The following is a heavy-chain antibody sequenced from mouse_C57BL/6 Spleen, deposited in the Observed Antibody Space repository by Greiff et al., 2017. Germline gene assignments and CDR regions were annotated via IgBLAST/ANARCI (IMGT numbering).Heavy chain of an antibody. CDR3: ARSNDYDCGFAY. V-gene: IGHV1-72*01. Sequence: QVQLQQPGAELVKPGASVKLSCKASGYTFTSYWMHWVKQRPGRGLEWIGRIDPNSGGTKYTEKFKSKATLTVANPSSTAYMQLSSLTSEDSAVYYCARSNDYDCGFAYWGQGTLVTVSA. CDR2: IDPNSGGT. J-gene: IGHJ3*01. D-gene: IGHD2-4*01. CDR1: GYTFTSYW.